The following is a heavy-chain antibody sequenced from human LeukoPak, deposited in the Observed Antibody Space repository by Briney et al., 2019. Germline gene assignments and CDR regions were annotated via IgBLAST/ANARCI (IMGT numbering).Heavy chain of an antibody. Sequence: PGGSLRLSCAASGFTFDDYAMHWVRQAPGKGLEWVSGISWNSGSIGYADSVKGRFTISRDNAKNSLYLQMNSLRAEDTALYYCAKDMRLRRFGITIFGVGSFDYWGQGTLVTVSS. D-gene: IGHD3-3*01. V-gene: IGHV3-9*01. CDR2: ISWNSGSI. CDR3: AKDMRLRRFGITIFGVGSFDY. CDR1: GFTFDDYA. J-gene: IGHJ4*02.